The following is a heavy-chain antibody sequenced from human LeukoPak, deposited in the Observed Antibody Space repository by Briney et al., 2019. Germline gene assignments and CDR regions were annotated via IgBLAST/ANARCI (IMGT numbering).Heavy chain of an antibody. D-gene: IGHD3-22*01. CDR1: GGTFSSYA. CDR2: IIPIFGTA. Sequence: ASVKVSCKASGGTFSSYAISWVRQAPGQGLEWMGGIIPIFGTANYAQKFQGRVTITADESTSTAYTELSSLRSEDTAVYYCARVVFRNYYDSSGYSFSPLGMDYWGQGTLVTVSS. J-gene: IGHJ4*02. CDR3: ARVVFRNYYDSSGYSFSPLGMDY. V-gene: IGHV1-69*13.